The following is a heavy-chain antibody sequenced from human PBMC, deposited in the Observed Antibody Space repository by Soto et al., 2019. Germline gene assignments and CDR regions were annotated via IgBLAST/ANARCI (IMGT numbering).Heavy chain of an antibody. CDR2: ISRSSTTM. CDR3: ASVWGSYRLDY. CDR1: GFSFRSYS. V-gene: IGHV3-48*01. Sequence: GGSLRLSCAASGFSFRSYSMNWVRQAPGKGLEWVSYISRSSTTMSYADSVKGRFTISRDNAKNSLYLQMNSLRAEDTAVYYCASVWGSYRLDYWGQGTLVTVSS. J-gene: IGHJ4*02. D-gene: IGHD3-16*02.